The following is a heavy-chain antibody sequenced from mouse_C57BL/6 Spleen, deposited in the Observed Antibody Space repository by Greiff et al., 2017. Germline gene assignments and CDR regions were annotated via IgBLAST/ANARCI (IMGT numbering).Heavy chain of an antibody. CDR1: GYAFTNYL. CDR2: INRGGGGT. D-gene: IGHD2-4*01. CDR3: ARERGYDYYRYFDV. V-gene: IGHV1-54*01. J-gene: IGHJ1*03. Sequence: VQLQQSGAELVRPGTSVKVSCEASGYAFTNYLIAWVKQRPGQGLEWIGVINRGGGGTNYPEKFKGQATLTADKSSSTAYMQLSSLTSEDSAVYFCARERGYDYYRYFDVWGTGTTVTVSS.